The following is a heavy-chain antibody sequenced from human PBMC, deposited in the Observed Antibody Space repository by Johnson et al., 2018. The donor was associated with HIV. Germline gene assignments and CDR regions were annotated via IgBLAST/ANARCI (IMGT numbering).Heavy chain of an antibody. Sequence: VQLVESGGGLVQPGGSLRLSCAASGFTVSGDYMSWVRQAPGKGLEWVRLISTDGTTYYADSVKGRFTIPRDSSRNTLHLQMNSLHAEVTAMYYCAGLRPEANCGADCHWAIWGQGTMVTVSS. CDR2: ISTDGTT. CDR1: GFTVSGDY. D-gene: IGHD2-21*02. CDR3: AGLRPEANCGADCHWAI. J-gene: IGHJ3*02. V-gene: IGHV3-66*04.